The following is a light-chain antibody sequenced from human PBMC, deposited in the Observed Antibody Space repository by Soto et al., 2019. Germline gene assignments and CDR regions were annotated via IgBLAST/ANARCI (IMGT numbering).Light chain of an antibody. CDR1: QSIFSPY. V-gene: IGKV3-20*01. J-gene: IGKJ2*01. CDR2: GTS. CDR3: QHFGNSQYT. Sequence: IVLTQSPATLSMSPGEGATLSCRASQSIFSPYLAWYQQIPGQAPRLLIYGTSTRATGVPDRFSGSGSGTDFTLTIRRLEPGDFAVYYCQHFGNSQYTFGQGTKLDIK.